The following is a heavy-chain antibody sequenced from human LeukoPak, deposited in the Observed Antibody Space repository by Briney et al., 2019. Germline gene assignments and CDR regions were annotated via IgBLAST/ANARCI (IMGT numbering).Heavy chain of an antibody. D-gene: IGHD1-26*01. CDR2: IKHDGNEK. V-gene: IGHV3-7*01. Sequence: GGSLRLSCAASGFTFSSYEMNWVRQAPGKGLEWVANIKHDGNEKFYVDSVKGRFSISRDNAKNSLFLQMNSLRAEDTAVYYCARLRGGTYFDYWGQGALVTVSS. J-gene: IGHJ4*02. CDR3: ARLRGGTYFDY. CDR1: GFTFSSYE.